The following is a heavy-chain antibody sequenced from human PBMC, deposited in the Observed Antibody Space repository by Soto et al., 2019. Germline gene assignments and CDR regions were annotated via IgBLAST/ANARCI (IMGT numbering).Heavy chain of an antibody. D-gene: IGHD6-13*01. Sequence: GESLKISCKGSGYSFTSYWISWVRQMPGKGLEWMGRIDPSDSYTNYSPSFQGHVTISADKSISTAYLQWSSLKASDTAMYYCAGRLIAAAGHYGMDVWGQGTTVTVSS. J-gene: IGHJ6*02. CDR3: AGRLIAAAGHYGMDV. V-gene: IGHV5-10-1*01. CDR1: GYSFTSYW. CDR2: IDPSDSYT.